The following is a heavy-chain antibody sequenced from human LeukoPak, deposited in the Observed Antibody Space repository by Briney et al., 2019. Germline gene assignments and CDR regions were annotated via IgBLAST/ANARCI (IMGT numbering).Heavy chain of an antibody. D-gene: IGHD3-3*01. CDR2: VSGSGGST. V-gene: IGHV3-23*01. Sequence: GGSLRLSCAASGFTFSSNAMSWVRQAPGKGPEWVSSVSGSGGSTYYADSVKGRFTISRDNSKNTLYLQMNSLRAEDTAVYYCTIGGQYYDFWSGYSTAPFDYWGQGTLVTVSS. J-gene: IGHJ4*02. CDR3: TIGGQYYDFWSGYSTAPFDY. CDR1: GFTFSSNA.